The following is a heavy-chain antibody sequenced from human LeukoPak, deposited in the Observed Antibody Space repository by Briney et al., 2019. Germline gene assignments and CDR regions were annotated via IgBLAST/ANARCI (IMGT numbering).Heavy chain of an antibody. CDR2: ISGSGSNT. Sequence: PGGSLRLSCAASGFTFSNYAMSWVRQAPGKGLECVSVISGSGSNTDYADSVKGRFTISRENYKNMLCLQMNSMGAEDTAVYYGAKVVGTGTTQTDYWGQGTLVTVSS. J-gene: IGHJ4*02. D-gene: IGHD1-1*01. V-gene: IGHV3-23*01. CDR3: AKVVGTGTTQTDY. CDR1: GFTFSNYA.